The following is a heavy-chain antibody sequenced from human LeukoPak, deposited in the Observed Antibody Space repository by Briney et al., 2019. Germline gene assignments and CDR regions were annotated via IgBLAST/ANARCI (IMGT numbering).Heavy chain of an antibody. J-gene: IGHJ6*03. CDR3: ARLGVAVADTQYYYYMDV. CDR2: IYHSGST. Sequence: PSGTLSLTCAVSGGSISSSNWWSWVRQPPGKGLEWIGEIYHSGSTNYNPSLKSRVTISVDKSKNQFSLKLSSVTAADTAVYYCARLGVAVADTQYYYYMDVWGRGTTVTVSS. CDR1: GGSISSSNW. V-gene: IGHV4-4*02. D-gene: IGHD6-19*01.